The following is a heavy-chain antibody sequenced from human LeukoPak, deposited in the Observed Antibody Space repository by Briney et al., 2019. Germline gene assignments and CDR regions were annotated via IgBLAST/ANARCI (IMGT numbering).Heavy chain of an antibody. V-gene: IGHV3-48*03. CDR2: ISSSGSTI. CDR1: GFTFSSYE. CDR3: ARDRGDGYNLDY. Sequence: GGSLRLSCAASGFTFSSYEMNWVRQAPGKGLEWVSYISSSGSTIYYADSVKGRFTISRDNAKNSLYLQMNSLRAEDTAVYYCARDRGDGYNLDYWGQGTLVTVSS. D-gene: IGHD5-24*01. J-gene: IGHJ4*02.